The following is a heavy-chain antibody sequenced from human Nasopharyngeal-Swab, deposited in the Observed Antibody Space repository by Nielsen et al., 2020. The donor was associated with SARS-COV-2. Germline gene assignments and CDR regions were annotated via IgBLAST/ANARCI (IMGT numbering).Heavy chain of an antibody. J-gene: IGHJ6*02. D-gene: IGHD3-10*01. CDR3: ARYYGSGDFYGMDV. Sequence: SGPTLVKPTQTPTLTCTFSGFSLSTSGMCVSWIRQPPGKALEWLALIDWDDDKYYSTSLKTRLTISKDTSKNQVVLTMTNMDPVDTATYYCARYYGSGDFYGMDVWGQGTTVTVSS. CDR2: IDWDDDK. CDR1: GFSLSTSGMC. V-gene: IGHV2-70*01.